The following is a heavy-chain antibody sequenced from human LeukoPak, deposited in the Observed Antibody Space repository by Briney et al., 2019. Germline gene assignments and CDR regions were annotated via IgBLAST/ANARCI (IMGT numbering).Heavy chain of an antibody. D-gene: IGHD1-1*01. CDR3: ARDGSTQFDY. Sequence: SETLSLTCTVSGGSISSGSYYWSWIRQPAGKGLEWIGRIYTSGSTNYNPSHKSRVTISVDTSKNQFSLKLSSVTAADTAVYYCARDGSTQFDYWGQGTLVTVSS. V-gene: IGHV4-61*02. J-gene: IGHJ4*02. CDR2: IYTSGST. CDR1: GGSISSGSYY.